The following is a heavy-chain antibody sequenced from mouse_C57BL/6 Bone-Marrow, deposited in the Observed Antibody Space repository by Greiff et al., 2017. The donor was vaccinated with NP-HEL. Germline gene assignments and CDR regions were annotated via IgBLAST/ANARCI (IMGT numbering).Heavy chain of an antibody. CDR1: GYTFTDYY. V-gene: IGHV1-75*01. D-gene: IGHD2-4*01. Sequence: QVQLKESGPELVKPGASVKISCKASGYTFTDYYINWVKQRPGQGLEWIGWIFPGSGSTYYNEKFKGKATLTVDKSSSTAYMLLSSLTSEDSAVYFCARREDYASWYFDVWGTGTTVTVSS. CDR3: ARREDYASWYFDV. CDR2: IFPGSGST. J-gene: IGHJ1*03.